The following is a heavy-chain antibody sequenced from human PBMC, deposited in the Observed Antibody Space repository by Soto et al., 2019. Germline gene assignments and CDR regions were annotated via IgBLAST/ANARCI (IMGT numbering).Heavy chain of an antibody. Sequence: GASVKVSCKPSGYSFSDYFIQWVRQAPGQGLEWVAWINPKTAATNYAKKFQGRVSLTWDTSSTTAYMELTRLRPDDTAVYYCARNYYDSSDRDYLDYWGQGTPVTVSS. CDR1: GYSFSDYF. V-gene: IGHV1-2*02. D-gene: IGHD3-22*01. CDR3: ARNYYDSSDRDYLDY. CDR2: INPKTAAT. J-gene: IGHJ4*02.